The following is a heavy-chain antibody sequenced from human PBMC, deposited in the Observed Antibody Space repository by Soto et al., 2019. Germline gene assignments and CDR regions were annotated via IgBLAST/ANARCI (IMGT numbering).Heavy chain of an antibody. J-gene: IGHJ6*02. Sequence: QVQLVESGGDLAKPGGSLRLSCAGSGFTFSDYDMGWIRQAPGKGLEWVSYTSSSGNTIYYVDSVKGRFTLSRDNAKNSLYLQMDSLRVEDSAVDCCARAPPGIAVDHSYYYGMDVWGQGTTVTVSS. D-gene: IGHD6-19*01. CDR1: GFTFSDYD. V-gene: IGHV3-11*01. CDR2: TSSSGNTI. CDR3: ARAPPGIAVDHSYYYGMDV.